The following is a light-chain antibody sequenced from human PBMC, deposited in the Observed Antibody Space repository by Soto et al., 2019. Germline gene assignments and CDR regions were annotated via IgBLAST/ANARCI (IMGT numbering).Light chain of an antibody. CDR1: QYINTR. J-gene: IGKJ1*01. CDR2: QTS. CDR3: KQYGSSGT. V-gene: IGKV3-20*01. Sequence: EIVLTQSPATLSSFPGARVTLSCRAGQYINTRLAWYQHRPGQAPRLLIYQTSLRAAGIPARFSASGSGTDFTLTISRLEPEDFAVYYCKQYGSSGTCGQGTKGDIK.